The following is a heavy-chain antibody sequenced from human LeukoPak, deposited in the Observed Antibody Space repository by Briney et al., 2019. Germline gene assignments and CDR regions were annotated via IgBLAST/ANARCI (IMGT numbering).Heavy chain of an antibody. J-gene: IGHJ6*03. CDR1: GFTFSNYW. CDR3: ARSSYHSSWTINNFCHYMDA. V-gene: IGHV3-7*01. D-gene: IGHD3-22*01. CDR2: IREDGSEK. Sequence: PGGSLRLSCAASGFTFSNYWMTWVRQAPGKGLEWVANIREDGSEKYYVDFVRGRFLISRDNAKNSVDLQMNSLRTEDTAVYYCARSSYHSSWTINNFCHYMDAWGTGNTVTVSS.